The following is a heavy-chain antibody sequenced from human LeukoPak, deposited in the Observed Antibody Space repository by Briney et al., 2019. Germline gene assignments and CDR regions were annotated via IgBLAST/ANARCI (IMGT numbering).Heavy chain of an antibody. Sequence: SETLSLTCTVSGGSIRSYYWSWLRQPPGKGLEWVGYIYYSGSTNYNPSLKSRVTISLDTSENQFSLKLSSVSAADTAVYYCARGEWELGYYMDVWGKGTTVTISS. V-gene: IGHV4-59*01. CDR2: IYYSGST. CDR1: GGSIRSYY. D-gene: IGHD1-26*01. J-gene: IGHJ6*03. CDR3: ARGEWELGYYMDV.